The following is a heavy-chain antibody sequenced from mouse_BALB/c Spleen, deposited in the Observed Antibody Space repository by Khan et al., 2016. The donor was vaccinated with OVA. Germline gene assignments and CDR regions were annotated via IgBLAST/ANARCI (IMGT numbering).Heavy chain of an antibody. Sequence: VQLQQSGPGLVKPSQSLSLTCTVTGYSITSGYGWNWIRQFPGNKLEWMGYISYSGSTNYNPSLKSRISITRDTSKNQFFLQLNSVTTEDTATYYCARTARIKYWGQGTTLTVTS. J-gene: IGHJ2*01. CDR1: GYSITSGYG. D-gene: IGHD1-2*01. V-gene: IGHV3-2*02. CDR3: ARTARIKY. CDR2: ISYSGST.